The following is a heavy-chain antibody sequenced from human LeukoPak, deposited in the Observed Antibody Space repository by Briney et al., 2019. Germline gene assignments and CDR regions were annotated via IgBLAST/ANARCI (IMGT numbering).Heavy chain of an antibody. Sequence: SETLSLSCTVSGGSISSYYWSWIRQPAGKGLEWIGRIYTSGSTNYNPSLKSRVTMSVGTSKNQFSLKLSSVTAADTAVYYCAGEIVVVPAAIVGFDPWGQGTLVTVSS. D-gene: IGHD2-2*02. CDR2: IYTSGST. J-gene: IGHJ5*02. CDR1: GGSISSYY. CDR3: AGEIVVVPAAIVGFDP. V-gene: IGHV4-4*07.